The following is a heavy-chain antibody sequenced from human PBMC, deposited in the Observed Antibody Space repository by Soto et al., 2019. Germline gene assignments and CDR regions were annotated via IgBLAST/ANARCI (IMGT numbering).Heavy chain of an antibody. V-gene: IGHV1-69*01. CDR1: EGTFNSYA. Sequence: QAQVVQSGAEVRKPGSSVKLSCKASEGTFNSYAIAWVRQAPGQGLEWMGGIIPYYNTLNYAQKFQDRVTITADDSTNTVYTELSSLRSDATAVYFCASGASRWYPYFFDSWAQGTLVTVSS. CDR3: ASGASRWYPYFFDS. CDR2: IIPYYNTL. D-gene: IGHD6-13*01. J-gene: IGHJ4*02.